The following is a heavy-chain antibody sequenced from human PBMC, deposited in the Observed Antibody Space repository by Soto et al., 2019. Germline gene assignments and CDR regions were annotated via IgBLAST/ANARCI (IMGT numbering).Heavy chain of an antibody. CDR1: GGTFSSYA. J-gene: IGHJ6*02. D-gene: IGHD3-10*01. Sequence: ASVKVSCKASGGTFSSYALSWVRQAPGQGLEWMGGIIPIFGTANYAQKFQGRVTITADESTSTAYMELSSLRSEDTAVYYCARDLVTMVRSTGYYYGMDVWGQGTTVTVSS. CDR3: ARDLVTMVRSTGYYYGMDV. V-gene: IGHV1-69*13. CDR2: IIPIFGTA.